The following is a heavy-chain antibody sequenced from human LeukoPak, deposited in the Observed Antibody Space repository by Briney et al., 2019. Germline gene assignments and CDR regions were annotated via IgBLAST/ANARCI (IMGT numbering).Heavy chain of an antibody. CDR1: GYSISSGYY. Sequence: SETLSLTCTVSGYSISSGYYWGWIRQPPGKGLEWIGSIYHSGSTYYNPSLRSRVTISVDTSKNQFSLKLSSVTAADTAVYYCARDSSSWPYAFDIWGQGTMVTVSS. V-gene: IGHV4-38-2*02. D-gene: IGHD6-13*01. CDR3: ARDSSSWPYAFDI. CDR2: IYHSGST. J-gene: IGHJ3*02.